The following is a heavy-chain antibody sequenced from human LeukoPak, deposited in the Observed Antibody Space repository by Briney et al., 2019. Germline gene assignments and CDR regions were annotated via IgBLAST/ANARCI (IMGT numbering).Heavy chain of an antibody. D-gene: IGHD5-12*01. CDR3: ARTAGGYAAFDY. Sequence: SETLSLTCAVYGGSFSGYYWSWIRQPPGKGLEWIGEINHSGSTNYNPSLKSRVTISVGTSKNQFSLKLSSVTAADTAVYYCARTAGGYAAFDYWGQGTLVTVSS. CDR1: GGSFSGYY. V-gene: IGHV4-34*01. J-gene: IGHJ4*02. CDR2: INHSGST.